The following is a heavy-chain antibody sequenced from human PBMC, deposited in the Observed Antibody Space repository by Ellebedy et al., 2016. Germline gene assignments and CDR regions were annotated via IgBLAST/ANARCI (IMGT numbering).Heavy chain of an antibody. CDR3: ARVKYFDWLLSPPMDV. CDR1: GGSISSSNW. D-gene: IGHD3-9*01. Sequence: SETLSLTCAVSGGSISSSNWWSWVRPPPGKGLEWIGEIYHSGSTNYNPSLKSRVTISVDKSKNQFSLKLSSVTAADTAVYYCARVKYFDWLLSPPMDVWGQGTTVTVSS. J-gene: IGHJ6*02. V-gene: IGHV4-4*02. CDR2: IYHSGST.